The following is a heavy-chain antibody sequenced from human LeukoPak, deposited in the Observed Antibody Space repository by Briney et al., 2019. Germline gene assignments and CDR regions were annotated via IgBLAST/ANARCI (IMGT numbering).Heavy chain of an antibody. V-gene: IGHV4-34*01. Sequence: SETLSLTCAVYGGSFSGYYWSWIRQPPGKGLEWIGEINHSGSTYYNPSLKSRVTISVDTSKNQFSLKLSSVTAADTAVYYCARGYCSGGSCYSWFDPWGQGTLVTVSS. CDR3: ARGYCSGGSCYSWFDP. D-gene: IGHD2-15*01. CDR2: INHSGST. J-gene: IGHJ5*02. CDR1: GGSFSGYY.